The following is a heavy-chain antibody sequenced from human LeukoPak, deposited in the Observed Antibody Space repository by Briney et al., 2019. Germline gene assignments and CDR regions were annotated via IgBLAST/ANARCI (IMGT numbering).Heavy chain of an antibody. CDR2: IYPGDSDT. J-gene: IGHJ4*02. Sequence: AESLMISCYAAAGFTISCYVMYLGQMPGKGLEWMGIIYPGDSDTSYSPSFQGQVTISADKSISTAYLQWSSLKASDTAMYFCVGSYSTTVDNWYRGQITLVTVSS. CDR1: AGFTISCY. D-gene: IGHD3-10*01. V-gene: IGHV5-51*01. CDR3: VGSYSTTVDNWY.